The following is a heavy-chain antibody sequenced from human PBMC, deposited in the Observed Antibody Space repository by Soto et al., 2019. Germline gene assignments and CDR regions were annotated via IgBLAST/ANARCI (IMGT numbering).Heavy chain of an antibody. Sequence: SETLSLTCAVYGGSFSGYYWSWIRQPPGKGLEWIGEINHSGSTNYNPSLKSRVTISVDTSKNQFSLKLSSVTAADTAVYYCARGFLRYFKEWGQGTRVTVPS. CDR1: GGSFSGYY. V-gene: IGHV4-34*01. J-gene: IGHJ1*01. D-gene: IGHD3-16*01. CDR3: ARGFLRYFKE. CDR2: INHSGST.